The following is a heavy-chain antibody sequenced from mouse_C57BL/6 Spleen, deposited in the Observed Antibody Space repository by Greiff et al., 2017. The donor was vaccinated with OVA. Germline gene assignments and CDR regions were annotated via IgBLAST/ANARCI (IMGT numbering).Heavy chain of an antibody. J-gene: IGHJ2*01. CDR2: IYPGSGNT. CDR3: ARQPSYPYYFDY. CDR1: GYTFTDYY. D-gene: IGHD6-1*01. V-gene: IGHV1-76*01. Sequence: QVQLQQSGAELVRPGASVKLSCKASGYTFTDYYINWVKQRPGQGLEWIARIYPGSGNTYYNEKFKGKATLTAEKSSSTAYMQLSSLTSEDSAVYFCARQPSYPYYFDYWGQGTTLTGSS.